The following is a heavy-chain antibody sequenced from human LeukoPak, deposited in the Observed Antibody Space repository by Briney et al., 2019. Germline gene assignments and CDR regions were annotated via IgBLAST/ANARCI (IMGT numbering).Heavy chain of an antibody. CDR2: IWYDGSNK. Sequence: GGSLILSCAASGFTFSSYGMHWVRQAPGKGLEWVAVIWYDGSNKYYADSVKGRFTISRDNSKNTLYLQMNSLRAEDTAVHYCASGSVTIDYWGQGTLVTVSS. J-gene: IGHJ4*02. D-gene: IGHD2-21*02. CDR1: GFTFSSYG. V-gene: IGHV3-33*01. CDR3: ASGSVTIDY.